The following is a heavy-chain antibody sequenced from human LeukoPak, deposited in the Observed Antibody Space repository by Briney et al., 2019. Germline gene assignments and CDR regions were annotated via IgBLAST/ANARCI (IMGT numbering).Heavy chain of an antibody. CDR2: IRSKTYAGTT. CDR1: GFTFGDYA. V-gene: IGHV3-49*04. J-gene: IGHJ4*02. D-gene: IGHD6-19*01. CDR3: TRVGSVAGTVRFFDC. Sequence: PGGPLRLSCIVSGFTFGDYALTWVRQAPGKGLEWVGSIRSKTYAGTTEYAASVKGRFTISRDDSKSIAYLQMNSLKTEDTAVYYCTRVGSVAGTVRFFDCWGQGTLVTVSS.